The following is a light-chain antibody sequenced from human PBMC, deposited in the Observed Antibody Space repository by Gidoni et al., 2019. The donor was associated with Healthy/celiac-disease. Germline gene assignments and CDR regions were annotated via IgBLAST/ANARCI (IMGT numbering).Light chain of an antibody. CDR1: QSLLHSNGYNY. CDR3: RQALQTPYT. Sequence: IVMTQSPLSLPVTPGEPASISCRSSQSLLHSNGYNYLDWYLQKPGQSPQLLLYLGSHRASGVPDRLSGSGAGTDFTLKISRGEAEDVWVYYCRQALQTPYTFGQGTKLEIK. V-gene: IGKV2-28*01. CDR2: LGS. J-gene: IGKJ2*01.